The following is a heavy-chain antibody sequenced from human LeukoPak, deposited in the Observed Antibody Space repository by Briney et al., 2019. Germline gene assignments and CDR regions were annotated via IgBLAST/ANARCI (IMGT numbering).Heavy chain of an antibody. CDR1: GYTFTDYY. Sequence: ASVKVSCKTSGYTFTDYYMHWVRQAPGQGLEWMGWINPNSGGTSSAQKFQGRVTMTRDTSISTAYMELSRLRSDDTAVYFCARVGVAYQDSNYWGPGTLVTVSS. CDR2: INPNSGGT. V-gene: IGHV1-2*02. J-gene: IGHJ4*02. D-gene: IGHD3-10*01. CDR3: ARVGVAYQDSNY.